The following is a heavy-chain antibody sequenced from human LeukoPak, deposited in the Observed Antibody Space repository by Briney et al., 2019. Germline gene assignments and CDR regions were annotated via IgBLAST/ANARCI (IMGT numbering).Heavy chain of an antibody. CDR3: VRLRRNSDSSGYYYYYDY. CDR1: QFSFSSYS. V-gene: IGHV3-21*01. Sequence: AGGSLRLSCAASQFSFSSYSFNWVRQAPGQGLEWVSSINKGATHMYYADSMRGRFTVSRDDAKNSLYLQMNSLTAEDPAVYYCVRLRRNSDSSGYYYYYDYWGRGTLVTVSS. D-gene: IGHD3-22*01. CDR2: INKGATHM. J-gene: IGHJ4*02.